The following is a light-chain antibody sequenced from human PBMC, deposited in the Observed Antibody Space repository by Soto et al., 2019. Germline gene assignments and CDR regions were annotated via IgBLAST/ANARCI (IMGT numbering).Light chain of an antibody. Sequence: EIVMTQSPGTLSLSPGERATLSCRASQSVSSYLAGCRQRPGRAARLLLYDASNRATGIPARFSGSGSGTEFTLTIVSLEPEDFAIYYYQQRNNRHPLTFGEGTRVDIK. CDR3: QQRNNRHPLT. J-gene: IGKJ5*01. CDR1: QSVSSY. V-gene: IGKV3D-11*02. CDR2: DAS.